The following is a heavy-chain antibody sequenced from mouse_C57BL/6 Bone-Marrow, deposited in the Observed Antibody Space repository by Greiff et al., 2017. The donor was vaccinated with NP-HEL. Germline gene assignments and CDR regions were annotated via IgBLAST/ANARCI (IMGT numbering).Heavy chain of an antibody. D-gene: IGHD4-1*01. V-gene: IGHV1-76*01. CDR3: ARGWESAMDY. CDR2: IYPGSGNT. Sequence: VQRVESGAELVRPGASVKLSCKASGYTFTDYYINWVKQRPGQGLEWIARIYPGSGNTYYNEKFKGKATLTAKKSSSTAYMQLSSLTSEDSAVYFCARGWESAMDYWGQGTSVTVSS. CDR1: GYTFTDYY. J-gene: IGHJ4*01.